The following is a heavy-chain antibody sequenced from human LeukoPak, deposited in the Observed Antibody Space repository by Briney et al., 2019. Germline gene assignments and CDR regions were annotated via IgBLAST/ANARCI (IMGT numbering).Heavy chain of an antibody. Sequence: SQTLSLTCTVSGGSISSGGYYWSWIRQHPGKGLEWIGYIYYSGSTYYNPPLKSRVTISVDTSKNQFSLKLSSVTAADTAVYYCAREGSGSGDYGWFDPWGQGTLVTVSS. CDR2: IYYSGST. D-gene: IGHD4-17*01. J-gene: IGHJ5*02. CDR1: GGSISSGGYY. V-gene: IGHV4-31*03. CDR3: AREGSGSGDYGWFDP.